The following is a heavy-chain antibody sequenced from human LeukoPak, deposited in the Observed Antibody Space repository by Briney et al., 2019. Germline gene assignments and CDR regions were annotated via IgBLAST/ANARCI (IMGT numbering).Heavy chain of an antibody. CDR3: ARTGELSGSYFDY. J-gene: IGHJ4*02. CDR1: GYSISSGYY. V-gene: IGHV4-38-2*02. CDR2: IYHSGST. D-gene: IGHD1-26*01. Sequence: SETLSLTCTVSGYSISSGYYWGWIRQPPGKGLDWIGSIYHSGSTYYNPSLKSRVTISVDTSKNQFSLKLSSVTAADTAVYYCARTGELSGSYFDYWGQGTLVTVSS.